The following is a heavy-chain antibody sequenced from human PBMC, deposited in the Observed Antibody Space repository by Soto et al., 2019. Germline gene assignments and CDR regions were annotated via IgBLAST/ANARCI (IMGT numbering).Heavy chain of an antibody. J-gene: IGHJ6*02. Sequence: GGSPRLSCEASGLMFNTYAMTWVRQAPGKGLEWVATITSTGGGTYYADSVKGRFTISRDNSNNRLYLQMYSLRAEDTAVYFCANRPRYYNMDVWGQGTTVTVSS. V-gene: IGHV3-23*01. CDR3: ANRPRYYNMDV. D-gene: IGHD6-6*01. CDR1: GLMFNTYA. CDR2: ITSTGGGT.